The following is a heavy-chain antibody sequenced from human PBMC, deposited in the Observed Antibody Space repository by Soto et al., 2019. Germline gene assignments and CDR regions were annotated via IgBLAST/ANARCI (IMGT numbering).Heavy chain of an antibody. D-gene: IGHD4-4*01. CDR1: GGSISSSNW. J-gene: IGHJ6*02. CDR3: ARTTVRTKVYYYYYGMDV. Sequence: PSETLSLTCAVSGGSISSSNWWSWVRQPPGKGLEWIGEIYHSGSTNYNPSLKSRVTISVDKSKNQFSLKLSSVTAADTAVYYCARTTVRTKVYYYYYGMDVWGQGTTVT. V-gene: IGHV4-4*02. CDR2: IYHSGST.